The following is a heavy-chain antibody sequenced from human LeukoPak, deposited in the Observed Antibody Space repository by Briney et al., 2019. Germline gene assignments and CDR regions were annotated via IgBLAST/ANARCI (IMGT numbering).Heavy chain of an antibody. Sequence: GGSLRLSCAASGFTFSTYWMHWVRQAPGKGLVWVSRINSEGGTTTYADSVKGRFTISRDNAKNTLYLHTNSLRVEDTAVYYCARDLRGIGDETAYWGQGTLVTVSS. J-gene: IGHJ4*02. D-gene: IGHD3-16*01. CDR3: ARDLRGIGDETAY. CDR2: INSEGGTT. CDR1: GFTFSTYW. V-gene: IGHV3-74*01.